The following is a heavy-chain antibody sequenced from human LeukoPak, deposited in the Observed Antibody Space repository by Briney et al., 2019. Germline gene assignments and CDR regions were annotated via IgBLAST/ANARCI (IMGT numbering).Heavy chain of an antibody. CDR3: ARAGSSGWYDY. J-gene: IGHJ4*02. D-gene: IGHD6-19*01. CDR1: GFTSSSYA. CDR2: ISYDGSNK. Sequence: GGSLRLSCAASGFTSSSYAMHWVRQAPVKGLEWVAVISYDGSNKYYADSVKGRFTISRDNSKNTLYLQMNSLRAEDTAVYYCARAGSSGWYDYWGQGSLVTVSS. V-gene: IGHV3-30-3*01.